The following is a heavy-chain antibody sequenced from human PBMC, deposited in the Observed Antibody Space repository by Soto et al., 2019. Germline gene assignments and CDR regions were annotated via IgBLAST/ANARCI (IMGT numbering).Heavy chain of an antibody. CDR1: GGSFSGFC. V-gene: IGHV4-34*01. CDR3: ARENSQNVYSKYGMEV. Sequence: SETLSLTCAIYGGSFSGFCWGWIRPHPCKGWEGIGEINDSGTTNSNPSLKSPVTISADKSKNPFSLRLTSVNAADTDVYYCARENSQNVYSKYGMEVWGKGNTVT. J-gene: IGHJ6*04. CDR2: INDSGTT.